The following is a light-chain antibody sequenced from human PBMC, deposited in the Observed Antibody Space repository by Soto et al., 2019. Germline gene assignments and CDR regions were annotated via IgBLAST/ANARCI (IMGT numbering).Light chain of an antibody. V-gene: IGLV2-14*01. CDR2: EVS. CDR3: SSYTTGSPLV. J-gene: IGLJ3*02. CDR1: SSDVGGYNY. Sequence: QSALTQPASVSGSPGQSITISCTGTSSDVGGYNYVSWYQQHPGKAPKLMIYEVSNRPSGVSNRFSGSKSGNTASLTISGLKAEDEADYYCSSYTTGSPLVFGGGTTLTVL.